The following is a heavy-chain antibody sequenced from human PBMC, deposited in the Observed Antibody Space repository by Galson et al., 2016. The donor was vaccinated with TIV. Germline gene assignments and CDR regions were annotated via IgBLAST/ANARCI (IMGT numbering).Heavy chain of an antibody. J-gene: IGHJ2*01. D-gene: IGHD3-22*01. Sequence: SLRLSCAASGFTFDNYWMTWVRQAPGRGLEWVGSVKHDGSETKYGDSVKGRFTISRDNAKKPLYLQMSSLRAEDTAVYYCARSITMMVLVQYWYFDLWGRGTLVTVSS. V-gene: IGHV3-7*05. CDR3: ARSITMMVLVQYWYFDL. CDR2: VKHDGSET. CDR1: GFTFDNYW.